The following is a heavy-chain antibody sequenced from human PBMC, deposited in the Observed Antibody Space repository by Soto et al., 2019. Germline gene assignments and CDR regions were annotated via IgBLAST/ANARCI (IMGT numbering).Heavy chain of an antibody. CDR3: ARDKGYCSDTSCPDFDY. V-gene: IGHV1-46*01. Sequence: ASVKVSCKASGYTFTIYYMLWVRQAPGQGLEWMGRVTPNLGVTNYAKKFQGRFTIVVDTSTSTAYMELNSLRYEDTAVYYCARDKGYCSDTSCPDFDYWGQGTLVTVSS. CDR2: VTPNLGVT. CDR1: GYTFTIYY. D-gene: IGHD2-15*01. J-gene: IGHJ4*02.